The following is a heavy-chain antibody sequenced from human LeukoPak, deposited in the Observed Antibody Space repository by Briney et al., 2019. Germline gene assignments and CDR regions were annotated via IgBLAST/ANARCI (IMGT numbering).Heavy chain of an antibody. D-gene: IGHD4-11*01. CDR1: GYTFTDYH. CDR3: ARDRDYSNTESGFDY. V-gene: IGHV1-2*02. Sequence: ASVKVSCKTSGYTFTDYHIHWVRQAPGQGLELMGWINPNSGETNSAQKFQGRVTMTGDTSISTAYMELRRVTSGDTAVYYCARDRDYSNTESGFDYWGQGTLVTVSS. J-gene: IGHJ4*02. CDR2: INPNSGET.